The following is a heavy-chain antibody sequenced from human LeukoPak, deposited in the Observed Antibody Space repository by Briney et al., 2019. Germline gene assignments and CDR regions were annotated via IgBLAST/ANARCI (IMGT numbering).Heavy chain of an antibody. CDR1: GYRFSNNW. CDR2: INLDDFNT. D-gene: IGHD6-19*01. Sequence: GESLKISCKDSGYRFSNNWIGWVRQMPGEGLEWMGIINLDDFNTRYSPSFQGQVTISADKSTSTAYLQWSGLKASDTAMYYCARQIGSSGWLWGQGTLVTVSS. J-gene: IGHJ4*02. CDR3: ARQIGSSGWL. V-gene: IGHV5-51*01.